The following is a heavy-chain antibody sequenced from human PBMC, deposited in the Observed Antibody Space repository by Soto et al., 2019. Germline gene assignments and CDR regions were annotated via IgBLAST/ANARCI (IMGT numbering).Heavy chain of an antibody. D-gene: IGHD3-16*01. CDR1: GGTFSSYA. J-gene: IGHJ4*02. V-gene: IGHV1-69*01. CDR3: ARESYDYYLDY. CDR2: IIPIFGTA. Sequence: QVQLVQSWAEVKKPGSSVKVSCKASGGTFSSYAISWERQAPGQGLEWMGGIIPIFGTANYAQKFQGRVKITADESTSTAYMELTSLRSEDTALDYCARESYDYYLDYWGQGTLVTVSS.